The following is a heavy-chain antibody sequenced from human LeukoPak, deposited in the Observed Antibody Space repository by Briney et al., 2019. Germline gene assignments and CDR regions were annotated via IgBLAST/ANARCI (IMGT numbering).Heavy chain of an antibody. V-gene: IGHV4-59*08. D-gene: IGHD3-3*01. Sequence: PSETLSLTCTVSGGSISSYYWSWIRQPPGKGLEWIGYIYYSGSTNYNPSLKSRVTISVDTSKNQFSLKLSSVTAADTAVYYCARFRSGLGYWFAPWGQGTLVTVSP. CDR2: IYYSGST. J-gene: IGHJ5*02. CDR3: ARFRSGLGYWFAP. CDR1: GGSISSYY.